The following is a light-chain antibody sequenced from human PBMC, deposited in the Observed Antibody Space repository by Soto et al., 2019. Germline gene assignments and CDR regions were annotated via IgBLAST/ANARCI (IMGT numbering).Light chain of an antibody. J-gene: IGKJ5*01. CDR1: QSVSSSY. CDR2: VAS. CDR3: QQYGSSPSIT. Sequence: EIVLTQSPGTLSLSPGERATLSCRASQSVSSSYLAWYQQKPGQAPRLLIYVASSRATAIQDRFSGSGSGTDFTLTISRLEPEDFAVYYCQQYGSSPSITFGQGTRLEIK. V-gene: IGKV3-20*01.